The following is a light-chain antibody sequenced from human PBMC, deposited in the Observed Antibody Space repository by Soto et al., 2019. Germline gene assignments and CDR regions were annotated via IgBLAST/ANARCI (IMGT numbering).Light chain of an antibody. Sequence: EILMTQSPSTLSVSPGERATLSYRASQSVSSNLAWYQQKPGQAPRLLIYGASTRATGIPARFSGSGSGTEFTLTISSLQSEDFAVYYCQQYNNWPPITFGQGTRLEIK. J-gene: IGKJ5*01. V-gene: IGKV3-15*01. CDR1: QSVSSN. CDR2: GAS. CDR3: QQYNNWPPIT.